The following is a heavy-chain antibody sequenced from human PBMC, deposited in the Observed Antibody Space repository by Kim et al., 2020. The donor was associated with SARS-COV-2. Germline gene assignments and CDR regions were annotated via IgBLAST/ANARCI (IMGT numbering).Heavy chain of an antibody. CDR1: GGSISSSSYY. D-gene: IGHD5-12*01. V-gene: IGHV4-39*01. CDR2: IYYSGST. CDR3: SRHDPQWLRFEGYFDN. Sequence: SETLSLTCTVSGGSISSSSYYWGWIRQPPGKGLEWIGSIYYSGSTYYNPSLKSRVTISVDTSKNQFSLKLSSVTAADTAVYYCSRHDPQWLRFEGYFDNWGQGTLVTVSS. J-gene: IGHJ4*02.